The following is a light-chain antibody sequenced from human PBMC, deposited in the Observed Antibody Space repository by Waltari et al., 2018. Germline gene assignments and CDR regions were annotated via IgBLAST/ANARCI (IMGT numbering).Light chain of an antibody. CDR1: SSDVGAFDY. CDR2: DVR. Sequence: QSALTQPSSVSASPGQPITISCTGTSSDVGAFDYVSWYQQHPGKTPQLIIYDVRIRPSGVSNRFSGSKSGNTASLTISGLQADDEADYYCSSSTSSTTRVFGGGTRLTVL. V-gene: IGLV2-14*03. CDR3: SSSTSSTTRV. J-gene: IGLJ3*02.